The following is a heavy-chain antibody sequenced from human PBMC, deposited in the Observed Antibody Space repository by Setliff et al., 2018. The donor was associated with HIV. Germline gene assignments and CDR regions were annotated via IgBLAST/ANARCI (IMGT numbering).Heavy chain of an antibody. Sequence: SETLSLTCAVYGGSFSGYFWTWIRQPPGKGLEWIGEISHSGSTNYNPSLKSRVTISVDTSKNQFSLKLSSVTAADTAVYYCARRYRIAARPKWFDPWGQGTLVTVSS. V-gene: IGHV4-34*01. CDR2: ISHSGST. D-gene: IGHD6-6*01. CDR3: ARRYRIAARPKWFDP. J-gene: IGHJ5*02. CDR1: GGSFSGYF.